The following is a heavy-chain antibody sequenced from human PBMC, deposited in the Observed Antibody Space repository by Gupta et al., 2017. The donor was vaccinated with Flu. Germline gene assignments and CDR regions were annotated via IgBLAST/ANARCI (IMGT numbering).Heavy chain of an antibody. J-gene: IGHJ3*01. CDR3: SKDMKPISSRGARDV. CDR2: ISNSGCKT. CDR1: GFTFSSYA. Sequence: EVQLLVSGGGLVQPGGSLRLSCATSGFTFSSYAVSWVRQAPGKRLEWMSGISNSGCKTEYADSVEGRFTISRDKSKNSLYLQMNSLRVEGTAVYYCSKDMKPISSRGARDVWGQGTMVTVSS. V-gene: IGHV3-23*01. D-gene: IGHD3-16*01.